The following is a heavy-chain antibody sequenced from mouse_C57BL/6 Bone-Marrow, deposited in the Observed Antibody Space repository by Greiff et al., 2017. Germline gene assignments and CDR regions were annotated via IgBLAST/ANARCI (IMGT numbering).Heavy chain of an antibody. CDR1: GYTFTSYW. V-gene: IGHV1-74*01. CDR2: IHPSDGGT. Sequence: VQLQQPGAELVKPGASVKVSCKASGYTFTSYWMHWVKQRPGKSLEWIGRIHPSDGGTNYNQKFKGQATLTVDKTSSTAYVQLSSLTSEDSAVYYCSVGNYWGQGTTLTVSS. CDR3: SVGNY. J-gene: IGHJ2*01.